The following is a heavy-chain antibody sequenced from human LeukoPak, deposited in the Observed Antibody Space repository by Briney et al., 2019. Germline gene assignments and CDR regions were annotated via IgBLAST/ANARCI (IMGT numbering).Heavy chain of an antibody. Sequence: SETLSLTCTVSGGSISSGSYYWSWIRQPAGKGLEWIGRIYTSGSTNYNPSLKSRVTISVDTSKNQSSLKLSSVTAADTAVYYCARGTYYPRTDAFDIWGQGTMVTVSS. J-gene: IGHJ3*02. CDR1: GGSISSGSYY. CDR2: IYTSGST. CDR3: ARGTYYPRTDAFDI. D-gene: IGHD3-10*01. V-gene: IGHV4-61*02.